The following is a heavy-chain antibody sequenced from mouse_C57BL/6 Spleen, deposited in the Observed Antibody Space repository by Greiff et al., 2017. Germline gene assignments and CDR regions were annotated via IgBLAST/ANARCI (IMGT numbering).Heavy chain of an antibody. CDR3: ARDRELGENYFDY. J-gene: IGHJ2*01. CDR1: GFTFSSYA. V-gene: IGHV5-4*01. Sequence: EVQRVESGGGLVKPGGSLKLSCAASGFTFSSYAMSWVRQTPEKRLEWVATISDGGSYTYYPDNVKGRFTISRDNAKNNLYLQMSHLKSEDTAMYYCARDRELGENYFDYWGQGTTLTVSS. D-gene: IGHD4-1*01. CDR2: ISDGGSYT.